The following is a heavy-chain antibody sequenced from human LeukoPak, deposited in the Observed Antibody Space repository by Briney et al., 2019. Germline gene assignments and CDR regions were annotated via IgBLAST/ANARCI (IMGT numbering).Heavy chain of an antibody. Sequence: SETLSLTCAVSGGSFSAFFWRWIRQPPGKGLEWIGDVGHSGSADYNPSLKSRVTVSADPSKTQFSLKLSSLTAADTAVYYCARHFGYDDTTDFQGVPDYWGQGSLVTVSS. CDR1: GGSFSAFF. J-gene: IGHJ4*02. D-gene: IGHD5-12*01. CDR2: VGHSGSA. CDR3: ARHFGYDDTTDFQGVPDY. V-gene: IGHV4-34*01.